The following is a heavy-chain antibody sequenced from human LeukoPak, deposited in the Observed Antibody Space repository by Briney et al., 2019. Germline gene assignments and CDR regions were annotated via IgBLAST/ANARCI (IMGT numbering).Heavy chain of an antibody. Sequence: ASVKVSCKASGYTFNSYAISWVRQAPGQGLEWMGRIIPILGIANYAQKFQGRVTITADKSTSTAYMELSSLRSEDTAVYYCAREGSSSIDALNYYYYYYGMDVWGQGTTVTVSS. CDR2: IIPILGIA. CDR1: GYTFNSYA. J-gene: IGHJ6*02. CDR3: AREGSSSIDALNYYYYYYGMDV. V-gene: IGHV1-69*04. D-gene: IGHD6-6*01.